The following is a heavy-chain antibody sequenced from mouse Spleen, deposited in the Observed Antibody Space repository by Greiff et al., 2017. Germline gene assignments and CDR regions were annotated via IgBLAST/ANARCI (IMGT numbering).Heavy chain of an antibody. CDR3: ARGGLFFSAERTLDY. CDR2: INPSEDET. D-gene: IGHD3-3*01. J-gene: IGHJ2*01. V-gene: IGHV1-52*01. CDR1: YNSFPSHW. Sequence: QVQLQQPGAELVRPGSSVKLSCKASYNSFPSHWMHWVKQSPKYGLEWIGNINPSEDETHYNQKFKDRATLTVDTSSNIVYIHLNSLTSEDSAVYFCARGGLFFSAERTLDYWGQGTTLTVSS.